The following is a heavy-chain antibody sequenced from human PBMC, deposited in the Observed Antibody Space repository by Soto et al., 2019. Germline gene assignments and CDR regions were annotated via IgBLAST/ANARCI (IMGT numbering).Heavy chain of an antibody. CDR2: ISGSGGST. CDR1: GFTFSSYA. J-gene: IGHJ5*02. CDR3: AKGGIAAPGSRRLAWFDP. Sequence: GGSLRLSCAASGFTFSSYAMSWVRQAPGKGLEWVSAISGSGGSTYYADSVKGRFTISRDNSKNTLYLEMNSLRAEDTAVYYCAKGGIAAPGSRRLAWFDPWGQGTLVTVSS. D-gene: IGHD6-6*01. V-gene: IGHV3-23*01.